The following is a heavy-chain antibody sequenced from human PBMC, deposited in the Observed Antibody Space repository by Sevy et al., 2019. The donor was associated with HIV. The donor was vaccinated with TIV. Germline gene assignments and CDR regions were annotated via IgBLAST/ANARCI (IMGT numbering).Heavy chain of an antibody. D-gene: IGHD3-16*01. CDR3: AKHGGLAYNDY. J-gene: IGHJ4*02. V-gene: IGHV3-23*01. CDR2: ITGSGDTT. CDR1: GFTFSSYA. Sequence: GGSLRLSCAASGFTFSSYAMSWVRQAPGKGLVWVSAITGSGDTTYYADSVKGRFTIPRDNSKNTLYLQMNSLRTEDTAVFYCAKHGGLAYNDYWGQGTLVTVSS.